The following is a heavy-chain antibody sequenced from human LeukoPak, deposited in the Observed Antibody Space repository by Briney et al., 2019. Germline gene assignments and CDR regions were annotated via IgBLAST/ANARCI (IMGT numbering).Heavy chain of an antibody. D-gene: IGHD3-22*01. V-gene: IGHV4-30-4*08. CDR2: IYYSGST. J-gene: IGHJ5*02. Sequence: SETLSLTCTVSGGSISSGDYYRSWIRQPPGKGLEWIGYIYYSGSTYYNPSLKSRVTISVDTSKNQFSLKLSSVTAADTAVYYCARVFKAYYYDSSGINWFDPWGQGTLVTVSS. CDR3: ARVFKAYYYDSSGINWFDP. CDR1: GGSISSGDYY.